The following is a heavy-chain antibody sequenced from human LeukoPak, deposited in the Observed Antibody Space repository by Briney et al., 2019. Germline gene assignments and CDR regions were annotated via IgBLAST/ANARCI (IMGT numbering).Heavy chain of an antibody. Sequence: SQTLSLTCTVSGASISSGSYYWNWIRQPAGKGLEWIGRIFASGSTNYNPSLKSRVTISLDTSKNQLSLKLSSLTAADTAVYYCARRPASLGAHGGYYYYMDVWGKGTTVTISS. V-gene: IGHV4-61*02. D-gene: IGHD3-10*01. J-gene: IGHJ6*03. CDR3: ARRPASLGAHGGYYYYMDV. CDR2: IFASGST. CDR1: GASISSGSYY.